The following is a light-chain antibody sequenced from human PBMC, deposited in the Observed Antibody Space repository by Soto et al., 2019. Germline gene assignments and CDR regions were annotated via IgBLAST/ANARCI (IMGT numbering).Light chain of an antibody. CDR1: SSNIGSNI. Sequence: QSVLSQPPSASGTPGQTVTISCSGRSSNIGSNIVNWYQQLPGTAPKLLIYNDDHRPSGVADRFSGSKSGTSASLAISGLQSEDEADYYCSAWDASLGDILFGGGTKLNVL. J-gene: IGLJ3*02. V-gene: IGLV1-44*01. CDR2: NDD. CDR3: SAWDASLGDIL.